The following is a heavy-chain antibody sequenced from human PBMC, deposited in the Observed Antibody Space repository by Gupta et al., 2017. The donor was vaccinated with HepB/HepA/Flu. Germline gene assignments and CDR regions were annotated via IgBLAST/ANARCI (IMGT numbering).Heavy chain of an antibody. Sequence: EVQLVESGGGWVQPGGSLRLSCAASGLTVTADHMNWVRQAPGKGLEWVSLIYRGGRTYYADSVKGRFTISRDDSKNTLFLQMNSLRAEDTGLYDCVRYGGDYNGMDVWGQGTTVTVSS. V-gene: IGHV3-66*01. CDR3: VRYGGDYNGMDV. CDR1: GLTVTADH. J-gene: IGHJ6*02. D-gene: IGHD3-10*01. CDR2: IYRGGRT.